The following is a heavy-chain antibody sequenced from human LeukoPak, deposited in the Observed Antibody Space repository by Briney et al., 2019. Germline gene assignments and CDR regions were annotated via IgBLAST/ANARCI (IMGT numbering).Heavy chain of an antibody. CDR2: ISAYNGNT. D-gene: IGHD6-13*01. Sequence: ASVKVSCKASGYTFTTYGISWVRQAPGQGLEWMGWISAYNGNTNYAQKFQGRVTMTRDTSISTAYMELSRLRSDDTAVYYCARGQLRQQLVLNIWGQGTMVTVSS. J-gene: IGHJ3*02. CDR1: GYTFTTYG. V-gene: IGHV1-18*01. CDR3: ARGQLRQQLVLNI.